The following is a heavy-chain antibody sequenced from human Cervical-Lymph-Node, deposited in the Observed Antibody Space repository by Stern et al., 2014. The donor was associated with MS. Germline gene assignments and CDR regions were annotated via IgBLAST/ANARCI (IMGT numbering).Heavy chain of an antibody. D-gene: IGHD6-19*01. CDR1: GFTFSSYW. Sequence: EVQLVESGGGLVQPGGSLRLSCAASGFTFSSYWMHWVRQAPGKGLGWLSHINSDGSTTSYADSVKGRFTISRDNAKKTLYLQMNSLRAEDTAVYYCGRPCSSGWCVASWGQGSEVTVSS. CDR3: GRPCSSGWCVAS. V-gene: IGHV3-74*02. J-gene: IGHJ4*02. CDR2: INSDGSTT.